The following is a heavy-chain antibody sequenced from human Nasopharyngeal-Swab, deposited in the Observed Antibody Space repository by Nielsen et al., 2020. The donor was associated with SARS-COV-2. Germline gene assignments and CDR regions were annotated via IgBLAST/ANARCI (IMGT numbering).Heavy chain of an antibody. J-gene: IGHJ4*02. CDR2: IYYSGST. CDR3: ARGGGVWLQLSTYFDY. D-gene: IGHD5-24*01. V-gene: IGHV4-59*01. Sequence: SETLSLTCTVSGGSISSYYWSWIRQPPGQGLEWIGYIYYSGSTNYNPSLKSRVTISVDTSKNQFSLKLSSVTAADTAVYYCARGGGVWLQLSTYFDYWGQGTLVTVSS. CDR1: GGSISSYY.